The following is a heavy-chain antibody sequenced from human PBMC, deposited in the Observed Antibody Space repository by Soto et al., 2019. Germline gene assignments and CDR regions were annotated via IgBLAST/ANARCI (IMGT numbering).Heavy chain of an antibody. Sequence: GESLKISCKGSGYSFTSYWIGWVRQMPGKGLEWMGIIYPGDSDTRYSPSFQGQVTISADKSIRTAYLQWSGLKASDTAMYYCARRLYSGSYYRYYYGLDVWGQGTTVTVSS. V-gene: IGHV5-51*01. CDR2: IYPGDSDT. CDR3: ARRLYSGSYYRYYYGLDV. J-gene: IGHJ6*02. D-gene: IGHD1-26*01. CDR1: GYSFTSYW.